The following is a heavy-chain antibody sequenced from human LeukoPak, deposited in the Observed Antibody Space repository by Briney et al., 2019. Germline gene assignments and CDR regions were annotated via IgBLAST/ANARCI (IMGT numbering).Heavy chain of an antibody. V-gene: IGHV4-61*01. CDR2: IYYSGST. J-gene: IGHJ6*03. CDR1: GGSISSSSYY. D-gene: IGHD3-10*01. CDR3: ARGLGVRYGSGSYYNDYYYYMDV. Sequence: SETLSLTCTVSGGSISSSSYYWSWIRQPPGKGLEWIGYIYYSGSTNYNPSLKSRVTISVDTSKNQFSLKLSSVTAADTAVYYCARGLGVRYGSGSYYNDYYYYMDVWGKGTTVTISS.